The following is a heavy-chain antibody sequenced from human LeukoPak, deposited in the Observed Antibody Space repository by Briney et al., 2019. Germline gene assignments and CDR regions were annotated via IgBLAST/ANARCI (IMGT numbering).Heavy chain of an antibody. V-gene: IGHV3-48*01. CDR2: ITETSRTI. J-gene: IGHJ4*02. D-gene: IGHD3-10*01. CDR1: GFSFSTYS. CDR3: ARDLLLWFGELSHSFDY. Sequence: GGSLRLSCAASGFSFSTYSMNWVRQAPGKGLGWISYITETSRTIYYADSVKGRFTISRDNANNSLFLQMSSLRPEDTAVYYCARDLLLWFGELSHSFDYWGQGTLVTVSS.